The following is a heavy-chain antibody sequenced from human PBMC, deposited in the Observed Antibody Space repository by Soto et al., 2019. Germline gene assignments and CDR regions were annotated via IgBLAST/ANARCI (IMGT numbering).Heavy chain of an antibody. J-gene: IGHJ6*02. CDR3: ARGVTMVSVIVDYGMDV. CDR2: IYYSGST. CDR1: GGSVSSGSYY. Sequence: QVQLQESGPGLVKPSETLSLTCTVSGGSVSSGSYYWSWIRQPPGKGLEWIGYIYYSGSTNYNPSLKSRVTISVDTSKNQLSLKLSSVTAADTAVYSSARGVTMVSVIVDYGMDVWGQGTTVTVSS. V-gene: IGHV4-61*01. D-gene: IGHD3-10*01.